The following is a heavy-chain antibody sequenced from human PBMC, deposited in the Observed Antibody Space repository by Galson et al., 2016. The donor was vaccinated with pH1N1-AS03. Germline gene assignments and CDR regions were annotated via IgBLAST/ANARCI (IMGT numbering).Heavy chain of an antibody. CDR3: SREVPSGPREVQGLQNYGMDV. J-gene: IGHJ6*02. V-gene: IGHV1-69*13. Sequence: SVKVSCKASGGIFSNYAISWVRQAPGQGLEWMGGIIPMLGTANYAQKFQGRVTITADESTRTAYMELSSLTSEDTAVGYCSREVPSGPREVQGLQNYGMDVWGQGTTVTVSS. CDR2: IIPMLGTA. CDR1: GGIFSNYA.